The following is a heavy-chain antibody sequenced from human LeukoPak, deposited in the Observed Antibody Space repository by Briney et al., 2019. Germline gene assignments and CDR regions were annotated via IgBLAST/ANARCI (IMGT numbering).Heavy chain of an antibody. Sequence: GGSPGLSCAASGFTFSSYAMSWVRQAPGKGLEWASAISGSGGSTYYADSVKGRFTISRDNSKNTLYLQMNSLRAEDTAVYYCAKDSTYSSGWYGSWGQGTLVTVSS. J-gene: IGHJ5*02. CDR1: GFTFSSYA. D-gene: IGHD6-19*01. CDR2: ISGSGGST. CDR3: AKDSTYSSGWYGS. V-gene: IGHV3-23*01.